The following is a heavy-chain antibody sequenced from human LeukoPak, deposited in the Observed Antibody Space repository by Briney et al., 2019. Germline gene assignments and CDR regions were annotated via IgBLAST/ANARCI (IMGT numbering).Heavy chain of an antibody. V-gene: IGHV4-34*01. CDR1: GGSFSGYY. CDR3: AASCSGGSCYHYYYMDV. Sequence: PSETLSLTCAVYGGSFSGYYWSWIRQPPGKGLEWIGEINHSGSTNYNPSLKSRVTISVDTSKNQFSLKLSSVTAADTAVYYCAASCSGGSCYHYYYMDVWGKGTTVTVSS. J-gene: IGHJ6*03. D-gene: IGHD2-15*01. CDR2: INHSGST.